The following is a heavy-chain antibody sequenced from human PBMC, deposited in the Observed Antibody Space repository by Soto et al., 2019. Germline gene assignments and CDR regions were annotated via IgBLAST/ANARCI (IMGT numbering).Heavy chain of an antibody. CDR2: IYYSGST. CDR1: GGSISSYY. CDR3: VRGGYYYYGMDV. J-gene: IGHJ6*02. Sequence: SETLSLTCTVSGGSISSYYWSWVRQPPGKGLEWIGYIYYSGSTNYNPSLKSRVTISVDTSKNQFSLKLSSVTAADTAVYYCVRGGYYYYGMDVWGQGTTVTVSS. V-gene: IGHV4-59*01.